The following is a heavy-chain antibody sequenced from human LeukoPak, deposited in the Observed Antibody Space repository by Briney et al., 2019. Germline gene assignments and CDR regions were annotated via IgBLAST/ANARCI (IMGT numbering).Heavy chain of an antibody. Sequence: SQTLSLTCTVSGGSISSGGYYWSWIRQPPGKGLEWIGYIYHSGSTYYNPSLKSRVTISVDTSKNQFSLKLSSVTAADTAVYYCARRLDPDAFDIWGQGTMVTVSS. V-gene: IGHV4-30-2*05. CDR1: GGSISSGGYY. D-gene: IGHD4-11*01. CDR2: IYHSGST. J-gene: IGHJ3*02. CDR3: ARRLDPDAFDI.